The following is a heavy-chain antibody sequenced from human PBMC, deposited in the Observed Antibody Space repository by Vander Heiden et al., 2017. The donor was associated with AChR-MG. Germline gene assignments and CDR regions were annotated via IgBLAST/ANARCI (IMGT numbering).Heavy chain of an antibody. CDR3: ARVLARFPIHYFDN. CDR2: IYHTGTT. V-gene: IGHV4-31*03. Sequence: QVQLQESGPGPVKPSQTLSLTCTVPAGSTSSAGYYWSWIRQHPGKGLEWIGYIYHTGTTYYSPSLKNRVTILLDTSKNQFSLKLSSVTAADTAVYYCARVLARFPIHYFDNWGQGTLVTVSS. D-gene: IGHD2-15*01. J-gene: IGHJ4*02. CDR1: AGSTSSAGYY.